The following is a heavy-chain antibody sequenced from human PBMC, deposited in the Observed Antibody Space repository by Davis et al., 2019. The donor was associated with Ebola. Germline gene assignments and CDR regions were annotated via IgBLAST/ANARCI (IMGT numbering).Heavy chain of an antibody. CDR1: GYTFTGYY. CDR2: ISAYNGNT. CDR3: ARTYSGSRIIMDV. V-gene: IGHV1-18*04. J-gene: IGHJ6*04. Sequence: AASVKVSCKTSGYTFTGYYMHWVRQAPGQGLEWMGWISAYNGNTNYAQKLQGRVTMTTDTSTSTAYMELRSLRSDDTAVYYCARTYSGSRIIMDVWGKGTTVTVSS. D-gene: IGHD6-13*01.